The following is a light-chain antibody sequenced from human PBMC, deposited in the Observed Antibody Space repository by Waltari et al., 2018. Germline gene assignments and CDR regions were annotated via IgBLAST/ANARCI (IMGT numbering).Light chain of an antibody. V-gene: IGLV1-40*01. CDR3: QSYDTSLTVV. CDR1: GSNIGAGYD. J-gene: IGLJ3*02. CDR2: GST. Sequence: QSVLTQPPSVSGAPGQRVTISCTGSGSNIGAGYDVHWYHQVPRTAPKLLICGSTSPPLGFPDRFLGYTSGTSASLTITGLQAEEEGDYYCQSYDTSLTVVFGGGTKLTVL.